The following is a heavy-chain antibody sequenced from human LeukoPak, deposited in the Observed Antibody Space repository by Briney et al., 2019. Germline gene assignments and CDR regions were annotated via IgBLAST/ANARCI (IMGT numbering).Heavy chain of an antibody. CDR3: ARGYYGDAHPFDY. CDR1: GGSITTDGCT. D-gene: IGHD3-22*01. J-gene: IGHJ4*02. CDR2: IFYSGYT. V-gene: IGHV4-31*03. Sequence: PSETLSLTCTVSGGSITTDGCTWSWIRQLPGKGLEWIGYIFYSGYTYYSPSLKSRVTISLDTSKNQFSLKLTSVTAADTAVYYCARGYYGDAHPFDYWGQGTLVTVSS.